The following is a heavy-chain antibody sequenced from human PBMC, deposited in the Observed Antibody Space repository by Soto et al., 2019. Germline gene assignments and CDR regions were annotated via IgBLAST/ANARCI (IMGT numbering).Heavy chain of an antibody. CDR2: ISAYNGNT. V-gene: IGHV1-18*01. Sequence: QVQLVQSGAEVKKPGASVKVSCKASGYTFTSYGISWVRQAPGQGLEWMGWISAYNGNTNYAQKLQGRVTMTTDTSTSTAYMELRSLGSDDTAVYYCARDPPPDYSDSSGYVPNWFDPWGQGTLVTVSS. D-gene: IGHD3-22*01. CDR3: ARDPPPDYSDSSGYVPNWFDP. J-gene: IGHJ5*02. CDR1: GYTFTSYG.